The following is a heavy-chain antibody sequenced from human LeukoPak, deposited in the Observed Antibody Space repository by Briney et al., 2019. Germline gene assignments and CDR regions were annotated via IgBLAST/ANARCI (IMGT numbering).Heavy chain of an antibody. D-gene: IGHD3-10*01. CDR1: GFTFSSYS. V-gene: IGHV3-48*04. CDR2: ISSSGSTI. CDR3: VRGSGSYYIPIEL. J-gene: IGHJ4*02. Sequence: GGSLRLSCAASGFTFSSYSMNWVRQAPGKGLEWVSSISSSGSTIYYADSVKGRFTISRDNAKNSLCLQMNSLRAEDTAVYYCVRGSGSYYIPIELWGQGTLVTVSS.